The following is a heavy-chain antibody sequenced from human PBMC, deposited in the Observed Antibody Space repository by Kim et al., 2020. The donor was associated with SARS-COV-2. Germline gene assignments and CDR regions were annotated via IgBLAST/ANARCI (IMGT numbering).Heavy chain of an antibody. V-gene: IGHV4-31*03. J-gene: IGHJ6*02. CDR2: ISKSGST. D-gene: IGHD3-3*01. CDR1: GDSISSGDKF. Sequence: SETLSLTCTVSGDSISSGDKFWNWIRQHPGKGLEWIGYISKSGSTFYNPSLKGRVTISVDTSKNHFSLNLNSVTAADTAVYYCARRLYYDLWTGDPYYYAMDVWGHGTTVTVYS. CDR3: ARRLYYDLWTGDPYYYAMDV.